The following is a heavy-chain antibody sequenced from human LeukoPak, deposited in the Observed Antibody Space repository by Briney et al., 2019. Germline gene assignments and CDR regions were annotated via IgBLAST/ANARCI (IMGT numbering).Heavy chain of an antibody. V-gene: IGHV3-30*18. J-gene: IGHJ4*02. CDR1: GFTFSNYA. D-gene: IGHD6-19*01. CDR3: AKGSSRYTSGQQDY. Sequence: PGRSLRLSCAVSGFTFSNYAMHWVRQAPGKGLEWVAVISHDGSEKYYADSVKGRFTTSRDNSNNTLYLQMNSLRAEDTAVYYCAKGSSRYTSGQQDYWGQGTLVTVSS. CDR2: ISHDGSEK.